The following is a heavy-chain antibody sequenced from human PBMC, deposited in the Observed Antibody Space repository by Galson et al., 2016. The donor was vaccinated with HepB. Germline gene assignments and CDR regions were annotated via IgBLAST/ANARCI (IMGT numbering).Heavy chain of an antibody. D-gene: IGHD1-26*01. J-gene: IGHJ5*02. CDR1: GFTFTSYG. Sequence: SLRLSCAASGFTFTSYGMHWVRQAPGKGLEWVAVIWFHGKNESYADSVKGRFTISRDVSTKTLYLQMNSLSAEDTAVYYCARDQAYSGRPRGYFDPWGQGTLVIVSS. V-gene: IGHV3-33*01. CDR3: ARDQAYSGRPRGYFDP. CDR2: IWFHGKNE.